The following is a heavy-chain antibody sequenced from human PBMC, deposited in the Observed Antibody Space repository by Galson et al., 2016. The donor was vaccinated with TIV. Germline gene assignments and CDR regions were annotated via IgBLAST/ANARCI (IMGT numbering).Heavy chain of an antibody. D-gene: IGHD1-26*01. V-gene: IGHV1-46*01. CDR1: GYTLSHYY. CDR2: IDPLGGGT. J-gene: IGHJ4*02. Sequence: SVKVSCKASGYTLSHYYMHWVRQAPGQGLEWVGVIDPLGGGTTYAPQFQGRVTMTRDTSTSTVYMELTSLKSGDTAVLYCATFSGAPGPFYYWGQGTLVAVSS. CDR3: ATFSGAPGPFYY.